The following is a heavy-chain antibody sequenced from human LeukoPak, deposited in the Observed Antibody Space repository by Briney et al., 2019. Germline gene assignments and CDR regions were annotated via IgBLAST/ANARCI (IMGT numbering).Heavy chain of an antibody. CDR3: TTDRGDAFDI. J-gene: IGHJ3*02. CDR1: GFTFSNAW. CDR2: IKSKTDGGTT. V-gene: IGHV3-15*01. Sequence: GSLRLSCAASGFTFSNAWIRRVRQAPGKGVEGVGRIKSKTDGGTTDYAAPVKGRFTISRDDSKNTLYLQMNSLKTEDTAVYYCTTDRGDAFDIWGQGTMVTVSS. D-gene: IGHD5-24*01.